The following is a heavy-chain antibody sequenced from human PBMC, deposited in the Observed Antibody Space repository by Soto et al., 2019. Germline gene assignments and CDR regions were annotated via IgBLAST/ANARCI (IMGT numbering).Heavy chain of an antibody. Sequence: WETLSLTCSVSGGSISGSYWSWIRQSPGKGLEWLGYVYYTGSTNYSPSLRSRVSISVDTSKNEFSLRLSSVTAADTAVYFCARSVAVPGAHIDYWGQGTQVTVSS. CDR2: VYYTGST. V-gene: IGHV4-59*01. D-gene: IGHD6-19*01. CDR1: GGSISGSY. J-gene: IGHJ4*02. CDR3: ARSVAVPGAHIDY.